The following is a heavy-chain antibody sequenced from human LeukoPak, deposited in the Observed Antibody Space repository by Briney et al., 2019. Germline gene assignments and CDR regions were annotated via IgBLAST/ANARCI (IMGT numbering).Heavy chain of an antibody. Sequence: SETLSLTCTVSGGSISSSSYYWGWIRQPPGKGLEWIVSIYYSGSTYYNPSLKSRITISVDTSKNQFSLKLSSVTAADTAVYYCARLGYSYGYYYYYGMDVWGQGTTVTVSS. J-gene: IGHJ6*02. CDR1: GGSISSSSYY. CDR2: IYYSGST. V-gene: IGHV4-39*01. D-gene: IGHD5-18*01. CDR3: ARLGYSYGYYYYYGMDV.